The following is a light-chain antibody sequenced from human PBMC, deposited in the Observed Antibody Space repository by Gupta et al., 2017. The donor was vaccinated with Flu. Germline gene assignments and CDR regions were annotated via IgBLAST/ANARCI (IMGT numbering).Light chain of an antibody. CDR2: GAS. CDR3: QQYNDWPWT. Sequence: ERVMTQSPATLSVSPGERATLSCRASQSVSSDLAWYQQLPGQAPRLLIFGASTRATGIAARFSGSGSGTDFTLTISSLQSEDFAVYYCQQYNDWPWTFGQGTKVEIK. V-gene: IGKV3-15*01. J-gene: IGKJ1*01. CDR1: QSVSSD.